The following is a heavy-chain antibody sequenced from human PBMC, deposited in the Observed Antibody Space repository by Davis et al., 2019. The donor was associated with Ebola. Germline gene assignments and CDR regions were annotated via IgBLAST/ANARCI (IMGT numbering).Heavy chain of an antibody. Sequence: AASVKVSCKASGGTFSSYAISWVRQAPGQGLEWMGGIIPIFGTANYAQKFQGRVTITADKSTSTAYMELSSLRSEDTAVYYSASDREWELHRRYFDYLGQGTLVTVSS. CDR2: IIPIFGTA. D-gene: IGHD1-26*01. CDR3: ASDREWELHRRYFDY. V-gene: IGHV1-69*06. CDR1: GGTFSSYA. J-gene: IGHJ4*02.